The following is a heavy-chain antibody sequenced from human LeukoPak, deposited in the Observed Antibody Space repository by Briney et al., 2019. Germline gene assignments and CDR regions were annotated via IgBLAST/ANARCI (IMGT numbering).Heavy chain of an antibody. V-gene: IGHV3-53*01. J-gene: IGHJ4*02. Sequence: GGSLRLSCAASGFTVSSNYMSWVRQAPGKGLEWVSVIYSGGSTYYADSVEGRFTISRDNSKNTLYLQMNSLRAEDTAVYYCARDAVHQTTGGFDYWGQGTRVTVSS. D-gene: IGHD7-27*01. CDR1: GFTVSSNY. CDR2: IYSGGST. CDR3: ARDAVHQTTGGFDY.